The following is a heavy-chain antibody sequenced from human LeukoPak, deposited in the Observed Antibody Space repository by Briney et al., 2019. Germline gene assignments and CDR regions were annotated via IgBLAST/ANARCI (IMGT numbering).Heavy chain of an antibody. CDR2: IYYSGST. J-gene: IGHJ4*02. CDR3: ARGLGGAKMRDY. Sequence: SETLSLTCTVSGGSISSNDYYWGWIRQPPGKGLEWIGSIYYSGSTYCNPSLKSRVTISVDTSKNQFSLKLSSVTAADTAVYYCARGLGGAKMRDYWGQGTLVTVSS. CDR1: GGSISSNDYY. D-gene: IGHD1-26*01. V-gene: IGHV4-39*01.